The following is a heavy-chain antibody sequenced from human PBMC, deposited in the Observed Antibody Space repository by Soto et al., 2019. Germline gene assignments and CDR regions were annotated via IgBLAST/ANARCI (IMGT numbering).Heavy chain of an antibody. CDR3: ATEPMTYYYDRSGYLPD. V-gene: IGHV3-11*01. J-gene: IGHJ4*02. CDR2: ISSSGSTR. CDR1: GFTFSDYY. Sequence: TGGSLRLSCAASGFTFSDYYMSWIRQAPGKGLEWVSYISSSGSTRYYADSVKGRFTISRDNAKNSLYLQMNSLRAEDTAVFYCATEPMTYYYDRSGYLPDWGQGTIVHVSS. D-gene: IGHD3-22*01.